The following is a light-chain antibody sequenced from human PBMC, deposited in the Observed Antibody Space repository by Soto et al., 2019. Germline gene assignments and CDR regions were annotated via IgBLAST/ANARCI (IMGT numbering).Light chain of an antibody. Sequence: QAVVTQTASVSGSPGQSITMSCTGSRSDVGGYNLVSWYQQHPGKAPKLLISDDNKRPSGVSDRFSGSKSGNTASLTISGLQAEVEGDYYCSSYAGRITLVFGGGTKRTVL. CDR3: SSYAGRITLV. V-gene: IGLV2-23*01. CDR1: RSDVGGYNL. CDR2: DDN. J-gene: IGLJ2*01.